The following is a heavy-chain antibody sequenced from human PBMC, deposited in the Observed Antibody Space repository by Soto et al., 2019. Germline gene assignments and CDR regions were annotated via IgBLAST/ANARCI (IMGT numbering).Heavy chain of an antibody. CDR1: GGTFSSYA. J-gene: IGHJ4*02. D-gene: IGHD5-18*01. Sequence: SVKVSCKASGGTFSSYAISWVRQAPGQGLEWMGGIIPIFGTANYAQKFQGRVTITADESTGTAYMELSSLRSEDTAVYYCAREGYSYGRQPFDYWGQGTLVTVSS. CDR2: IIPIFGTA. V-gene: IGHV1-69*13. CDR3: AREGYSYGRQPFDY.